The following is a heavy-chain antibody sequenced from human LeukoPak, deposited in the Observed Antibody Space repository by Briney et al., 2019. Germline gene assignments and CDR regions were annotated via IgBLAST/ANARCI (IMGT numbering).Heavy chain of an antibody. J-gene: IGHJ4*01. CDR1: GITLSNYG. Sequence: GGSLRLSCAVSGITLSNYGMSWVRQAPGKGLEWVANIHNHGNENYLVDSVKGRFTISRDNARNSLFLQMNSLRAEDTAVYYCSRGDPDYWGHGTLVIVSS. D-gene: IGHD2-21*02. CDR3: SRGDPDY. V-gene: IGHV3-7*01. CDR2: IHNHGNEN.